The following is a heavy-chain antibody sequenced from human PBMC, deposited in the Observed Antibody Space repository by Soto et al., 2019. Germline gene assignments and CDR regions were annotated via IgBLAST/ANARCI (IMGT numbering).Heavy chain of an antibody. J-gene: IGHJ4*02. CDR2: INPKGGGT. CDR3: ARAVHTMIQGVRFRVDQ. D-gene: IGHD3-10*01. Sequence: QVQLVQSGAEMKKPGASVKVSCEASGYTFTAYYIHWVRQAPGQGLEWMGWINPKGGGTKYAQKSEGRVTMTRDTSINTAYMELTRLTSDDTAVYYCARAVHTMIQGVRFRVDQWGQGTLVTVSS. CDR1: GYTFTAYY. V-gene: IGHV1-2*02.